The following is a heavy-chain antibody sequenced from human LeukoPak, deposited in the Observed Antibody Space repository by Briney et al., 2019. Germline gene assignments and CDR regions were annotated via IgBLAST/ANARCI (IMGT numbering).Heavy chain of an antibody. Sequence: GASVKVCCKASGYTFTGYYMHWVRQAPGQGLEWMGWINPNSGGTNYAQKFQGRVTMTRDTSISTAYMELSRLRSDDTAVYYCARDWDRITMVRGASVWFDPWDQGTLVTVSS. CDR2: INPNSGGT. CDR1: GYTFTGYY. CDR3: ARDWDRITMVRGASVWFDP. V-gene: IGHV1-2*02. J-gene: IGHJ5*02. D-gene: IGHD3-10*01.